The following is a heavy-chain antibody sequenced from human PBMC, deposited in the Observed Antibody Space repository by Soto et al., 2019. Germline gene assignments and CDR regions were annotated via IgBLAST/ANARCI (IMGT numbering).Heavy chain of an antibody. Sequence: ASVKVSCKASGYTFTGYYMHWVRQAPGQGLEWMGWINPNSGGTNYAQKFQGWVTTTRDTSISTAYMELSRLRSDDTAVYYCARGPRLVLSMVAAPNADAFDIWGQGTMVTVSS. D-gene: IGHD2-15*01. J-gene: IGHJ3*02. V-gene: IGHV1-2*04. CDR3: ARGPRLVLSMVAAPNADAFDI. CDR2: INPNSGGT. CDR1: GYTFTGYY.